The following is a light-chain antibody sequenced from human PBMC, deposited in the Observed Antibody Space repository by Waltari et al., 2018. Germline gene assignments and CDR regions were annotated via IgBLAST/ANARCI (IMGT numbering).Light chain of an antibody. J-gene: IGKJ4*01. V-gene: IGKV3-11*01. CDR1: QSVGTY. Sequence: SDRASQSVGTYLAWYQQRPGQSPRLLIYDASYRATGIPARFSGSGSETDFTLTISSLQPEDFAVYYCQQRRNWPLTFGGGTRVQI. CDR3: QQRRNWPLT. CDR2: DAS.